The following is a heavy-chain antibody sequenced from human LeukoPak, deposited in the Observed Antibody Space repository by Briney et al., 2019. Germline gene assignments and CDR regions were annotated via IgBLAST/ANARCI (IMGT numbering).Heavy chain of an antibody. CDR3: ARRVTYYYDSSGYLV. CDR2: INDSGNT. V-gene: IGHV4-34*01. J-gene: IGHJ3*01. D-gene: IGHD3-22*01. Sequence: SETLSLTCAVSGGSLSGNYWSWIRQSPGKGLKWIGEINDSGNTNYNPSLEGRVTISVDTSEKQFSLRLNSVTAADAAVYYCARRVTYYYDSSGYLVWGQGTMVTVSS. CDR1: GGSLSGNY.